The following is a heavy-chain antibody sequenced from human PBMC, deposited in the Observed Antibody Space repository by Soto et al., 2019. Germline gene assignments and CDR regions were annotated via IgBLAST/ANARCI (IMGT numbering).Heavy chain of an antibody. J-gene: IGHJ3*02. CDR3: ARAYSDAFDI. Sequence: LXLSCASSGFTFRDYYMTWIRQAPGKGLEWVSYISSSGTGIYYPDSVRGRFTISRDNAKNSLYLQMSSLRAEDTAVYYCARAYSDAFDIWAQGTMVTVSS. CDR2: ISSSGTGI. V-gene: IGHV3-11*01. CDR1: GFTFRDYY. D-gene: IGHD2-15*01.